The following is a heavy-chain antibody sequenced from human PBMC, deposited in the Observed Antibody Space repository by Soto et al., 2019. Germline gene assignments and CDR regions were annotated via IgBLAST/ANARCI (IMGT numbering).Heavy chain of an antibody. J-gene: IGHJ4*02. D-gene: IGHD2-21*01. Sequence: ESGGGLVKPGGSLRLSCAATGFIFSSYSMIWVRQTPGKGLEWVSSISSSSSDIDYADSVKGRFTISRDNAKNSLYLQMNSLRAEDTAVYYCARVGIYSGGYWFDYWGQGTLVTVSS. V-gene: IGHV3-21*01. CDR2: ISSSSSDI. CDR1: GFIFSSYS. CDR3: ARVGIYSGGYWFDY.